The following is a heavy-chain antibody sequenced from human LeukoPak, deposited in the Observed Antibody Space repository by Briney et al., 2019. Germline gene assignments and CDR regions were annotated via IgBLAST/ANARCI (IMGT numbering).Heavy chain of an antibody. CDR3: ARREDFWYFDL. CDR1: GGSISTYY. Sequence: ASETLSLTCTVSGGSISTYYWSWIRQPPGKGLEWIGYIYYTGSTYYNPSLKSRVTFSVDTSKNHFSLNLISVTAADTAVYYCARREDFWYFDLWGRGTLVTVSS. V-gene: IGHV4-59*08. CDR2: IYYTGST. J-gene: IGHJ2*01.